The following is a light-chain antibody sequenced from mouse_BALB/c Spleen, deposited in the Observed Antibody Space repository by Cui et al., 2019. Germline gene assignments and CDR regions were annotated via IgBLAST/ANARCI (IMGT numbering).Light chain of an antibody. J-gene: IGKJ2*01. CDR2: GAS. CDR3: QNDHSYPYT. Sequence: DIVMTQSPSSLSVSAGEKVTMSCKSSQSLLNSGNQKNYLAWYQQKPGQPPKLLIYGASTRESGVPDRFTGSGSGTDFTLTISSVQAGDLAGYYCQNDHSYPYTFGGGTKLEIK. V-gene: IGKV8-28*01. CDR1: QSLLNSGNQKNY.